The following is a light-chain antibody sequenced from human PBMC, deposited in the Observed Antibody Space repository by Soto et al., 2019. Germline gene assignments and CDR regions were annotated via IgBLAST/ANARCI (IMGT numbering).Light chain of an antibody. CDR3: QRRRSWPLST. J-gene: IGKJ3*01. CDR1: QNISSY. CDR2: DAS. V-gene: IGKV3-11*01. Sequence: EIVLTQSPATLSLSPGERATLSCRASQNISSYLGWYQQKPGQAPRLLIYDASSRATGIPARFSGSGSGTDFPPSTTSLELDVFEVYFCQRRRSWPLSTLGPGTKVDIK.